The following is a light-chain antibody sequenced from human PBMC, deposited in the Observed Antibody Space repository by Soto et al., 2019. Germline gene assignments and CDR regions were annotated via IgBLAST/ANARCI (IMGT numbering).Light chain of an antibody. Sequence: ETLMTQSPATLSVSPGERATLSCRASQSVNNNLAWYQQKLGQAPRVLIYGASSRATGIPDRFSGSGSGTDFTLTISRLEPEDFAVYYCQQYGSSLWTFGQGTKVDI. J-gene: IGKJ1*01. CDR2: GAS. V-gene: IGKV3-20*01. CDR3: QQYGSSLWT. CDR1: QSVNNN.